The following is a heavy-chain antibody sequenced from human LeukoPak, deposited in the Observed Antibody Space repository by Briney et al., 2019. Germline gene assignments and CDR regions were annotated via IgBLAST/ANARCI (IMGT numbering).Heavy chain of an antibody. CDR2: IYYSGST. Sequence: SETLSLTCTVSGGSISSYYWSWIRQPPGKGLEWIGSIYYSGSTYYNPSLKSRVTISVDTSKNQFSLKLSSVTAADTAVYYCARVWAGDCSGGSCHHFDYWGQGTLVTVSS. CDR3: ARVWAGDCSGGSCHHFDY. D-gene: IGHD2-15*01. CDR1: GGSISSYY. J-gene: IGHJ4*02. V-gene: IGHV4-39*01.